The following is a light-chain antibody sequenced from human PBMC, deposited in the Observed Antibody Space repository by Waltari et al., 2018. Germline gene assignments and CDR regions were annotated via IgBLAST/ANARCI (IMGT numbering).Light chain of an antibody. CDR2: RVS. CDR3: MQGTHLPYT. Sequence: EVVVTQSPLSLPVTLGQAASISCRSSQSLVHSDGNTHLTWFQQRPGQAPRRLSSRVSKRDSGVPDRCSGSGSGTDFTLKISRVEAEDLGVYYCMQGTHLPYTFGQGTKLDI. J-gene: IGKJ2*01. V-gene: IGKV2-30*02. CDR1: QSLVHSDGNTH.